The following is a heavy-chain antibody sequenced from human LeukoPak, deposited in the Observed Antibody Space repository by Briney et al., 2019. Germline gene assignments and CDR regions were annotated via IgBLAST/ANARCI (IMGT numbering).Heavy chain of an antibody. CDR1: GFTFSSYA. CDR2: ISYDGSNK. Sequence: GGSLRLSCAASGFTFSSYAMHWVRQAPGKGLEWVAVISYDGSNKYYADSVKGRFTISRDNSKNTLYLQMNSLRAEDTAVYYCAKVEYYDILTGYHPQAFDIWGQGTMVTVSS. J-gene: IGHJ3*02. CDR3: AKVEYYDILTGYHPQAFDI. D-gene: IGHD3-9*01. V-gene: IGHV3-30-3*01.